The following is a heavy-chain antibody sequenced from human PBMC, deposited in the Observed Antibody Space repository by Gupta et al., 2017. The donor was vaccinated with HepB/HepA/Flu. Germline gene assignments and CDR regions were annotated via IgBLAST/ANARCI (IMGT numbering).Heavy chain of an antibody. V-gene: IGHV4-59*01. J-gene: IGHJ2*01. CDR2: IYYGGNT. Sequence: QVQLQESGPGLVKPSETLSHTCTVSDGSISVYYWGWIRQPPGKGLEWIGFIYYGGNTRYNPSLNSRVTVSIDTSKSQFSLRLTSVTAADTAVYYCAREQILNLDNGDPGRYFDVWGRGTLVTVSS. CDR3: AREQILNLDNGDPGRYFDV. D-gene: IGHD2-2*03. CDR1: DGSISVYY.